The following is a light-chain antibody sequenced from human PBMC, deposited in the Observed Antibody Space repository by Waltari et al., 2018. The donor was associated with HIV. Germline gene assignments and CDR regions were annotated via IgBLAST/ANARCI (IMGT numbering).Light chain of an antibody. CDR2: EVT. Sequence: QSALTQPPSASGSPGQSVTLSCTGTTSHIGTYDYVPCYQQHPGKAPKLVISEVTKRPSGVSDRFSGSKSGNTAFLTVSGLQAEDEADYYCSSFANRDGFYVLFGGGTRLTVL. CDR1: TSHIGTYDY. CDR3: SSFANRDGFYVL. J-gene: IGLJ2*01. V-gene: IGLV2-8*01.